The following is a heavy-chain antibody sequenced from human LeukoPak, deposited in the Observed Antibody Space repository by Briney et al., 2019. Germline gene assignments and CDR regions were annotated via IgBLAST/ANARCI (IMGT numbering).Heavy chain of an antibody. CDR3: ARGNWNTTGFDY. D-gene: IGHD1/OR15-1a*01. CDR2: IIPIFGTA. CDR1: GYTFTSYG. J-gene: IGHJ4*02. V-gene: IGHV1-69*05. Sequence: WASVKVSCKASGYTFTSYGISWVRQAPGQGLEWMGGIIPIFGTANYAQKFQGRVTITTDESTSTAYMELSSLRSEDTAVYYCARGNWNTTGFDYWGQGTLVTVSS.